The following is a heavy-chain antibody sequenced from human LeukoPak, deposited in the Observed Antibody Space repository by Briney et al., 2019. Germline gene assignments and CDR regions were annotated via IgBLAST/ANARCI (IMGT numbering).Heavy chain of an antibody. J-gene: IGHJ4*02. CDR1: GYTFSDYL. V-gene: IGHV1-2*02. Sequence: ASVKVSHTSSGYTFSDYLMHWVRQAPGQGLEWMGWINPKSGDTSSAQKFQGRVTMTRVTSISTAYMDLTTLTSDDTAVYFCARDRQGDGFAYFDFWGQGTLATVSS. CDR2: INPKSGDT. CDR3: ARDRQGDGFAYFDF. D-gene: IGHD5-24*01.